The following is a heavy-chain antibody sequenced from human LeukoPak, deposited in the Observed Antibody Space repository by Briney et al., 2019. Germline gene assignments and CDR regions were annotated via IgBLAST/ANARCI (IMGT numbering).Heavy chain of an antibody. CDR1: GFTVSSYT. CDR3: AKAPSDISGYYNGWLDP. D-gene: IGHD3-22*01. J-gene: IGHJ5*02. CDR2: ISGSGGST. V-gene: IGHV3-23*01. Sequence: GGSQRLSCAASGFTVSSYTMSWVRQAPGKGLEWVSSISGSGGSTYYADSVKGQFAISRDNSKNTLYLQMSTLRVEDTAVFYCAKAPSDISGYYNGWLDPWGQGALVTVSS.